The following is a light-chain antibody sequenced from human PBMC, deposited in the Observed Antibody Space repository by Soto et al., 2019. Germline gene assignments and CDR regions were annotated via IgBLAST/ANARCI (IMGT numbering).Light chain of an antibody. CDR2: SAS. CDR3: QQGHNWPLT. CDR1: QSISTE. V-gene: IGKV3-15*01. J-gene: IGKJ2*01. Sequence: EIVMTQSPATLSVSPGERATLSCRASQSISTELAWYQQKPGQPPRLLIYSASTRATGVPARFTGSGSGSEFTRTISGLQSEDFAVYYCQQGHNWPLTFGQATRLEI.